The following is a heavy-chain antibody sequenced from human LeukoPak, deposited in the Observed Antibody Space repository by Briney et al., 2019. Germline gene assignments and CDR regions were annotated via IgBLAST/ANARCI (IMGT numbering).Heavy chain of an antibody. V-gene: IGHV3-30-3*01. D-gene: IGHD3-3*01. J-gene: IGHJ4*02. CDR1: GSTFSSYA. CDR2: ISYEGSNE. CDR3: ASNPNFLEWLPTPSY. Sequence: PGGSLRLSCAASGSTFSSYAIHWVRQAPGKGLEWVAFISYEGSNEYYADSAKGRFTIARDNAKNSLYLQMNSLRAEDTAVYYSASNPNFLEWLPTPSYWGQGTLVTVSS.